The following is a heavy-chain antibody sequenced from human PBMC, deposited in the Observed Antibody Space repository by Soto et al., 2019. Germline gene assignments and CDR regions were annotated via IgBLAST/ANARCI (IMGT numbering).Heavy chain of an antibody. Sequence: EVQLVESGGGLVQPGGSLRLSCAASGFTFSSYWMSWVRQAPGKGLEWVANIKQDGSEKYYVDSVKGRFTISRDNAKNSLYLQMNSLRAEDTAVYYFARDRGTYGIGYFDYWGQGTLVTVSS. D-gene: IGHD3-10*01. J-gene: IGHJ4*02. CDR1: GFTFSSYW. CDR3: ARDRGTYGIGYFDY. V-gene: IGHV3-7*01. CDR2: IKQDGSEK.